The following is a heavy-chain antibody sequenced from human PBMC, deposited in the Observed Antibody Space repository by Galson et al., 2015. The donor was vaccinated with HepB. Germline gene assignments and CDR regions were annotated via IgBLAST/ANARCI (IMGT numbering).Heavy chain of an antibody. J-gene: IGHJ4*02. Sequence: SLRLSCAASGFTFGAYEMNWVRQAPGTGLEWISYISSNGYMIYYAESVKGRFTVSRDNARDSLYLQMNSLRVEGTAVYYCVRDDALWSWYFNSWGQGILVTVSS. CDR1: GFTFGAYE. CDR2: ISSNGYMI. D-gene: IGHD3-10*01. V-gene: IGHV3-48*03. CDR3: VRDDALWSWYFNS.